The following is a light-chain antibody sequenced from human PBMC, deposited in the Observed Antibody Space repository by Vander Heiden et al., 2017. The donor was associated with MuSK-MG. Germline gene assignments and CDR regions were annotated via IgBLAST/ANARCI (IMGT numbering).Light chain of an antibody. J-gene: IGKJ4*01. CDR3: HQYDNLPLT. Sequence: DIQMTQSPSSLSASVGDRVTITCQASQDISNYLNWYQQKPGKAPKLLIYDASNLETGVPSRFSGRGSATDFTFTISSLQPEDIATYYCHQYDNLPLTFGGGTKVELK. V-gene: IGKV1-33*01. CDR1: QDISNY. CDR2: DAS.